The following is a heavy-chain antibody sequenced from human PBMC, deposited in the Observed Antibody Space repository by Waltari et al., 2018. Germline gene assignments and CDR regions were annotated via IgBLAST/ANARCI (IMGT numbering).Heavy chain of an antibody. V-gene: IGHV4-4*07. CDR1: GDSVVSNY. D-gene: IGHD3-16*01. CDR2: IYVGGTT. Sequence: QVQLHESGPGLVQPSETLSLACSVSGDSVVSNYWSWIRQSAGKGMEWCGRIYVGGTTNYHPALSGRVSMSVDMSKNQSFLKIMSVTAADTGVYYCARETRHGDWFDPWGQGTLVTVSS. CDR3: ARETRHGDWFDP. J-gene: IGHJ5*02.